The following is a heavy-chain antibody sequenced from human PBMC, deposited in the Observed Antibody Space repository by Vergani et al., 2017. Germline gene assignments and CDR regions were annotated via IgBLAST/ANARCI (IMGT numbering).Heavy chain of an antibody. CDR1: GDSISSGYY. V-gene: IGHV4-38-2*02. D-gene: IGHD3-9*01. CDR2: MYHTGST. J-gene: IGHJ4*02. CDR3: ARVHYVVFTVSASYFDY. Sequence: QVQLQQSGPGLVKPSETLSLTCSVSGDSISSGYYWGWVRQSPGKGLEWIASMYHTGSTYYNPSLESRVTISVDTSKNQFSLNVTSVNAADTAVYYGARVHYVVFTVSASYFDYLGQGTMVTGSS.